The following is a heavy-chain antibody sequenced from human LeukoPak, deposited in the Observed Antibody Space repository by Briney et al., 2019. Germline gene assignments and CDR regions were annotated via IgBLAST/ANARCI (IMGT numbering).Heavy chain of an antibody. CDR2: SYYSGSN. D-gene: IGHD2-21*02. CDR3: AREVETAYCGGDCYSRFRSYYYYMDV. Sequence: PSETLSLTCTVSGGSISSSSYYWGRNRQPPGQGLEWTRSSYYSGSNYYDPSLKSRATTTVDTSKNQYPLKLSSVTAADTAVYYCAREVETAYCGGDCYSRFRSYYYYMDVWGKGTTVTISS. CDR1: GGSISSSSYY. V-gene: IGHV4-39*06. J-gene: IGHJ6*03.